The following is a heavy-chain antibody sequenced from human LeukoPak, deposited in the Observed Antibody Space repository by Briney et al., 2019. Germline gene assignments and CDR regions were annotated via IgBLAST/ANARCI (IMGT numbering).Heavy chain of an antibody. CDR3: ATSHDAKTAPYAL. V-gene: IGHV4-4*09. Sequence: PSETLSLTCTVSGGSISSYCWSWVRQPPGKGLEWIGYIYTSGSTDYNPSLKSRLTMSVDTSKNQLSMELRFLTAAEPAVYYCATSHDAKTAPYALWGQGTLVTVSS. CDR1: GGSISSYC. J-gene: IGHJ4*01. CDR2: IYTSGST. D-gene: IGHD2-2*01.